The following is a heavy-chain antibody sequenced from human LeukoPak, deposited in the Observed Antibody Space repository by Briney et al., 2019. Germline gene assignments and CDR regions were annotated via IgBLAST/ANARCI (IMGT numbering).Heavy chain of an antibody. D-gene: IGHD6-19*01. J-gene: IGHJ4*02. CDR1: GGSISSSSYY. CDR3: AQGWLRFDY. V-gene: IGHV4-39*01. Sequence: SETLSLTCTVSGGSISSSSYYWGWIRQPPGKGLEWIGSIYYSGSTYYNPSLKSRVTISVDTSKNQFSLKLSSVTAADTAVYYCAQGWLRFDYWGQGTLVTVSS. CDR2: IYYSGST.